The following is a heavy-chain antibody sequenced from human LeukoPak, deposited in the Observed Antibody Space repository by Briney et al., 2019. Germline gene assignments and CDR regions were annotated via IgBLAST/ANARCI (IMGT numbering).Heavy chain of an antibody. CDR3: ASFGISWRSSY. D-gene: IGHD2-21*01. CDR1: GFTFSSYG. V-gene: IGHV3-33*01. Sequence: PGGSLRLSCAASGFTFSSYGMHWVRQAPGKGLEWVAVIWYNGSNKYYADSVKGRFTISRDNSKNTLYLQMNSLRAEDTAVYYCASFGISWRSSYWGQGTLVTVSS. CDR2: IWYNGSNK. J-gene: IGHJ4*02.